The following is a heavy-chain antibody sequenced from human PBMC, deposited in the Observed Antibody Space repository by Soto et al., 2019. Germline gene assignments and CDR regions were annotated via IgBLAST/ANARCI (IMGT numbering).Heavy chain of an antibody. J-gene: IGHJ1*01. V-gene: IGHV6-1*01. D-gene: IGHD6-13*01. CDR1: GDSVSSNSAA. CDR3: ATAPLYSSRSHEYFQH. Sequence: SQTLSLTCAISGDSVSSNSAAWNWIRQSPSRGLEWLGRTYYRSKWYNDYAVSVKSRITINPDTSKNQFSLQLNSVTPEDTAVYYCATAPLYSSRSHEYFQHWGKGTLVTVAS. CDR2: TYYRSKWYN.